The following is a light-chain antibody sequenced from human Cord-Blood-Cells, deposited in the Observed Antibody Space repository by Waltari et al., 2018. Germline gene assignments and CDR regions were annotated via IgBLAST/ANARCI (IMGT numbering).Light chain of an antibody. CDR1: SSYVGGYNY. CDR2: DVS. CDR3: SSYTSSSTWV. V-gene: IGLV2-14*03. Sequence: QSALTQPASVSGSPGQSITISCTGTSSYVGGYNYVPWYQQHPGKAPKLMIYDVSNRPSGVSNRFSGSKSDNTASLTISGLQAEDEADYYCSSYTSSSTWVFGGGTKLTVL. J-gene: IGLJ3*02.